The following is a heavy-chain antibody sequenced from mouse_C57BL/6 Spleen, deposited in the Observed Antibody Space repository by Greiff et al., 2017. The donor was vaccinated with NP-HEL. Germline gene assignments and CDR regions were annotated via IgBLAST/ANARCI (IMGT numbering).Heavy chain of an antibody. CDR3: AGGPYGSSDPWFAY. Sequence: EVKLVESGGGLVKPGGSLKLSCAASGFTFRDYGMHWVRQAPEKGLEWVAYISSGSSTIYYADTVKGRFTISRDNAKNTLFLQRTSLRSEDTAMYYCAGGPYGSSDPWFAYWGQGTLVTVSA. V-gene: IGHV5-17*01. CDR2: ISSGSSTI. CDR1: GFTFRDYG. J-gene: IGHJ3*01. D-gene: IGHD1-1*01.